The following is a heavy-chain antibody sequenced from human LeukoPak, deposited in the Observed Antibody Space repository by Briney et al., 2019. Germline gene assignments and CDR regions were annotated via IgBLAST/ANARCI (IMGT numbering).Heavy chain of an antibody. CDR1: GFTFSSYW. CDR2: IKQDGSEK. D-gene: IGHD6-13*01. Sequence: GGSLRLSCAASGFTFSSYWMSWVRQAPGKGLEWVANIKQDGSEKYYVDSVKGRFTISRDNAKNSLYLQMNSLRAEDAAVYYCGRDSSSWYHYYYYMDVWGKGTTVTVSS. V-gene: IGHV3-7*01. J-gene: IGHJ6*03. CDR3: GRDSSSWYHYYYYMDV.